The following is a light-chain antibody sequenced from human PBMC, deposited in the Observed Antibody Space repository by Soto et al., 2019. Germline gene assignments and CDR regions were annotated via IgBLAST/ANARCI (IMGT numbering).Light chain of an antibody. CDR1: QDINTF. CDR2: DAS. J-gene: IGKJ5*01. CDR3: QQYEDFPIT. V-gene: IGKV1-33*01. Sequence: DIQMTQSPSSLYASVGDRVTITCQASQDINTFLNWFQQKPGKAPELLIYDASILEPGVPSRFGGSGSGTDFTFIISSLQPEDIATYYCQQYEDFPITFGQGTRLEMK.